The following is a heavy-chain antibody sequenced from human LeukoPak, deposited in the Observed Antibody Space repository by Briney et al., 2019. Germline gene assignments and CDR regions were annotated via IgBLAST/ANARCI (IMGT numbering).Heavy chain of an antibody. Sequence: PGGSLRLSCAASGFTFSSYSMNWVRQAPGKGVEWGSYISSSVSTIYYADSVKGRFTISRDNAKNSLYLQMNSLRAEDTAVYYCAREFVGTTSYYYYYMDVWGKGTTVTVSS. D-gene: IGHD1-26*01. V-gene: IGHV3-48*01. CDR1: GFTFSSYS. CDR2: ISSSVSTI. CDR3: AREFVGTTSYYYYYMDV. J-gene: IGHJ6*03.